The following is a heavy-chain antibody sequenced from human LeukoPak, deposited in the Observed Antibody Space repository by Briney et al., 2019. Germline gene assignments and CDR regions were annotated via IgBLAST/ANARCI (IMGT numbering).Heavy chain of an antibody. V-gene: IGHV4-59*01. CDR1: GGSMTTDH. D-gene: IGHD5-18*01. CDR2: VFDSGRT. Sequence: SQTLSLTCTVSGGSMTTDHWNWIRQPPRKGMDWVGYVFDSGRTKEFPSLKSRVTLSADTSKIQLSLRLSSVTAADTAVYYCTTIKRGNSFWYFDFWGQGILVTVSS. J-gene: IGHJ4*02. CDR3: TTIKRGNSFWYFDF.